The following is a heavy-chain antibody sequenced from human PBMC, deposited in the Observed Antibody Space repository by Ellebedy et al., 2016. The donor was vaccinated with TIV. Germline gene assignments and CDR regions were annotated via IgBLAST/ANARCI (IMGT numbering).Heavy chain of an antibody. J-gene: IGHJ6*02. CDR3: VRGSSSLTGWDGLDV. D-gene: IGHD3-9*01. CDR2: IYNSGKT. CDR1: TASVSSGDYH. V-gene: IGHV4-30-4*01. Sequence: MPSETLSLTCLVSTASVSSGDYHWNWTRQPPGQGLEWISNIYNSGKTYSKPSLTSRLRISVDASKHHVSLNLDSVTAADTALYFCVRGSSSLTGWDGLDVWGQGTTVAVSS.